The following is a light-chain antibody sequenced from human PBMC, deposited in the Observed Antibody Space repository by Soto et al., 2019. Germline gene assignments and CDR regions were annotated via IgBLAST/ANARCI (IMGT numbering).Light chain of an antibody. V-gene: IGKV3-11*01. J-gene: IGKJ1*01. CDR1: QSIGLA. CDR3: QQRTDRPQWT. CDR2: DAS. Sequence: EIVLTQAPATLSLSPGERATLSCRASQSIGLAIAWYQHKPGQAPRLLIFDASQRATGIPARFRGSGSGTDFTLSISSLEPEDFAGYYCQQRTDRPQWTFGQGTKVESK.